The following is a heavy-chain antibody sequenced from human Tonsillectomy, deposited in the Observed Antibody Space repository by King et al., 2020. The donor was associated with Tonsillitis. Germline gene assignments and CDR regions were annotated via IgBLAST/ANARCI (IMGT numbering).Heavy chain of an antibody. J-gene: IGHJ6*02. CDR3: ARVVLGPDHYYYGMYV. CDR1: GYTFTSYY. V-gene: IGHV1-46*01. Sequence: VQLVESGAEVKKPGASVKVSCKASGYTFTSYYMHWVRQAPGQGLEWMGIINPSGGSTSYAQKFQGRVTMTRDTSTSTVYMGLSSLRSEDPDVYYCARVVLGPDHYYYGMYVWGQGTTVTVSS. D-gene: IGHD3-16*01. CDR2: INPSGGST.